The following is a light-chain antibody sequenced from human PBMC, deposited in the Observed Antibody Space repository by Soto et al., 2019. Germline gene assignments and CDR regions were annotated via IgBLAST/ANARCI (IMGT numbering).Light chain of an antibody. CDR3: QQRPNWPRT. V-gene: IGKV3-11*01. Sequence: EIVLTQSPATLSLSPGERATLSCRASQSISSHLAWYQQKPGQAPRLLIYDASNRAPGIPARFSGSGSGTDFTLTISSLEPEDFAVYYCQQRPNWPRTFGGGTKVEIK. CDR1: QSISSH. J-gene: IGKJ4*01. CDR2: DAS.